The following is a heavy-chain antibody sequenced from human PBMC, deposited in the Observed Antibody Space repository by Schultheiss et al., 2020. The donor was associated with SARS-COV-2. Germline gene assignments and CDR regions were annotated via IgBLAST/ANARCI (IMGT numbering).Heavy chain of an antibody. V-gene: IGHV3-21*01. CDR1: GFTVSSYS. Sequence: GGSLRLSCAASGFTVSSYSMNWVRQAPGKGLEWVSSISSSSSYIYYADSVKGRFTISRDNAKNSLYLQMNSLRAEDTAVYYCAREGGSGWSFNSVLDYWGQGTLVTVSS. J-gene: IGHJ4*02. CDR3: AREGGSGWSFNSVLDY. CDR2: ISSSSSYI. D-gene: IGHD6-19*01.